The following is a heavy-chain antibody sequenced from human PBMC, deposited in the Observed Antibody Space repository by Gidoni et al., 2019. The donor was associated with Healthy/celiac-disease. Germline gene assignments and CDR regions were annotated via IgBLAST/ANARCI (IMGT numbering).Heavy chain of an antibody. V-gene: IGHV3-30*18. Sequence: QVQRVESGGGVVQPGRSLRLPCAASGFTFSSYGMHWVRQAPGKGLEWVAVISYDGSNKYYADSVKGRFTISRDNSNNTLYLQMNSLRAEDTAVYYCANAPEWASIPFGFDYWGQGTLVTVSS. D-gene: IGHD3-10*01. CDR3: ANAPEWASIPFGFDY. CDR1: GFTFSSYG. J-gene: IGHJ4*02. CDR2: ISYDGSNK.